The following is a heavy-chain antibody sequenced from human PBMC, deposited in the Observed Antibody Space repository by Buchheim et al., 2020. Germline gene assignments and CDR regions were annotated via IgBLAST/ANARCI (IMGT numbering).Heavy chain of an antibody. D-gene: IGHD4-17*01. J-gene: IGHJ6*02. CDR1: GFTFSSYS. CDR2: ISSSSSTI. Sequence: EVQLVESGGGLVQPGGSLRLSCAASGFTFSSYSMNWVRQAPGKGLEWVSYISSSSSTIYYADSVKGRFTISRDNAKHSLYLQMNTLRAEDTAVYYCARRDVRSYYYYGMDVWGQGTT. V-gene: IGHV3-48*04. CDR3: ARRDVRSYYYYGMDV.